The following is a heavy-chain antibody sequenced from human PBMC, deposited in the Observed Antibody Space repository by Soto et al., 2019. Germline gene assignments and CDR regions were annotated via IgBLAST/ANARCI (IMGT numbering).Heavy chain of an antibody. CDR3: ARDLWCYCGVDRYPLAV. J-gene: IGHJ6*02. V-gene: IGHV4-59*01. CDR1: GASISRYY. D-gene: IGHD2-21*02. Sequence: SETLSLTCTVSGASISRYYWSWIRQSPGKGLEWIGYLYNTGSTIYNPSLKSRVTISVDTSKNQFSLKMNSVTAADTAVYYCARDLWCYCGVDRYPLAVWGQGTTVTVSS. CDR2: LYNTGST.